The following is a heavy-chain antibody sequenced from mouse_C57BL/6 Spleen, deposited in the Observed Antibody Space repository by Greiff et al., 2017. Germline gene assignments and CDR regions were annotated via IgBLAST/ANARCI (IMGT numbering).Heavy chain of an antibody. J-gene: IGHJ1*03. Sequence: QVQLQQPGAELVKPGASVKLSCKASGYTFTSYWMHWVKQRPGQGLEWIGMIHPNSGSTNYNEKFTSKATLTVDKSSSTAYMQLSSLTSEDSAVYYCARRWLLPDFDVWGTGTTVTVSS. CDR1: GYTFTSYW. V-gene: IGHV1-64*01. CDR3: ARRWLLPDFDV. CDR2: IHPNSGST. D-gene: IGHD2-3*01.